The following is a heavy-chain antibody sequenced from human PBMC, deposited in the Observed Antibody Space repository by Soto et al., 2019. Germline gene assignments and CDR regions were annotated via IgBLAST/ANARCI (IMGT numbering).Heavy chain of an antibody. Sequence: ASVKVSCKASGYTFPSYGINWVRQAPGQGLEWMGWINTYNGNTNYAQEFQGRVTMTTDTSTSTVYMELRSLRSDDTAVYYCARDLRTVAGIYYYYYGMDVWGQGTTVTV. CDR3: ARDLRTVAGIYYYYYGMDV. CDR1: GYTFPSYG. J-gene: IGHJ6*02. V-gene: IGHV1-18*01. D-gene: IGHD6-19*01. CDR2: INTYNGNT.